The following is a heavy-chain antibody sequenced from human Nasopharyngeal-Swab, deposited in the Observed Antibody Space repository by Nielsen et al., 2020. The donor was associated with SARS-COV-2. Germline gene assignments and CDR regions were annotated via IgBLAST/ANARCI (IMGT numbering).Heavy chain of an antibody. CDR3: AKDYYDSSGYHPDAFDI. V-gene: IGHV3-23*01. CDR2: ISGSGGST. Sequence: GGSLRLSCAASGFTFSSYAMGWVRQAPGKGLEWVSAISGSGGSTYYADSVKGRFTISRDNSKNTLYLQMNSLRAEDTAVYYCAKDYYDSSGYHPDAFDIWGQGTMVTVSS. J-gene: IGHJ3*02. D-gene: IGHD3-22*01. CDR1: GFTFSSYA.